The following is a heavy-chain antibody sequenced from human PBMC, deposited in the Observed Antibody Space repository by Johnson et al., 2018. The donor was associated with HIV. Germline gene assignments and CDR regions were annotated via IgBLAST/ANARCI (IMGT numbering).Heavy chain of an antibody. CDR1: GFTFSSYA. CDR3: TTDDAPAYGDYGEAFDI. D-gene: IGHD4-17*01. CDR2: IYSGGST. J-gene: IGHJ3*02. Sequence: QEQLVESGGGVVQPGRSLRLSCAASGFTFSSYAMHWVRQAPGKGLVWVSVIYSGGSTYYADSVKGRFTISRDNSKNTLYLQMNSLKTEDTAVYYCTTDDAPAYGDYGEAFDIWGQGTMVTVSS. V-gene: IGHV3-NL1*01.